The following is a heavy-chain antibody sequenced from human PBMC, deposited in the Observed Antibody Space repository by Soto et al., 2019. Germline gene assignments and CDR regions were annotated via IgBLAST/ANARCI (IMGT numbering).Heavy chain of an antibody. CDR1: GGSISSGDYY. J-gene: IGHJ4*02. Sequence: LSLTCTVSGGSISSGDYYWSWIRQPPGKGLEWIGYIYYSGSTYYNPSLKSRVTISVDTSKNQFSLKLSSVTAADTAVYYCARDAREYSSSSSDYWGQGTLVTVSS. CDR2: IYYSGST. D-gene: IGHD6-6*01. CDR3: ARDAREYSSSSSDY. V-gene: IGHV4-30-4*01.